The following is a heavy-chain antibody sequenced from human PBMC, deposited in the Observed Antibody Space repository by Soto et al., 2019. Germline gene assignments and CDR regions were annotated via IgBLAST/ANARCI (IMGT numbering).Heavy chain of an antibody. V-gene: IGHV4-28*01. J-gene: IGHJ5*02. CDR2: IYYSGST. CDR3: ARKGAGNWFDP. CDR1: GYSISSSNW. Sequence: SETLSLTCAVSGYSISSSNWWGWIRQPPGKGLEWIGYIYYSGSTYYNPSLKSRVTMSVDTSKNQFSLKLSSVTAVDTAVYYCARKGAGNWFDPWGQGTLVTVSS. D-gene: IGHD3-16*01.